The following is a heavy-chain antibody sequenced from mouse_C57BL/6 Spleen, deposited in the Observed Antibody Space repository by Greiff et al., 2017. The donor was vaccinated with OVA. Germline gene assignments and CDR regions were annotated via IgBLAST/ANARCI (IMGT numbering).Heavy chain of an antibody. Sequence: QVQLKESGAELVRPGTSVKMSCKASGYTFTNYWIGWVKQRPGHGLEWIGDIYPGGGYTNYNEKFKGKATLTADKSSSTAYMQFSSLTSEDSAIYYFARGGVCNGSIYDWYFDVWGTGTTVTVSS. J-gene: IGHJ1*03. D-gene: IGHD1-1*01. CDR2: IYPGGGYT. V-gene: IGHV1-63*01. CDR1: GYTFTNYW. CDR3: ARGGVCNGSIYDWYFDV.